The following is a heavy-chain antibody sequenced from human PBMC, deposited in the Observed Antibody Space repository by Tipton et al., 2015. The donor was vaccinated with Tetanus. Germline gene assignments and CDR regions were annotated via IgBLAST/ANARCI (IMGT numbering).Heavy chain of an antibody. D-gene: IGHD1-26*01. V-gene: IGHV4-39*01. J-gene: IGHJ4*02. CDR1: GGSINSSTFY. CDR2: VYYNGST. CDR3: AAQKYTGSFFY. Sequence: LRLSCSVSGGSINSSTFYWAWIRRAPGKGLEWVGTVYYNGSTYYSPSLNSRITISVDSSKSQFSLKVKSVTAADTAVYYCAAQKYTGSFFYWGQGTLVTVTS.